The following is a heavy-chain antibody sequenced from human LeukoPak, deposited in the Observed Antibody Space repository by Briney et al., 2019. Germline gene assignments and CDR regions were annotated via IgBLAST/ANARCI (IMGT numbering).Heavy chain of an antibody. CDR2: IIPIFGTA. CDR3: ARGPVVAATSEYFQH. CDR1: GGTFSSYA. Sequence: SVKVSCKASGGTFSSYAISWVRQAPGQGLEWMGGIIPIFGTANYAQKFQGRVTITADKPTSTAYMELSSLRSEDTAVYYCARGPVVAATSEYFQHWGQGTLVTVSS. V-gene: IGHV1-69*06. D-gene: IGHD2-15*01. J-gene: IGHJ1*01.